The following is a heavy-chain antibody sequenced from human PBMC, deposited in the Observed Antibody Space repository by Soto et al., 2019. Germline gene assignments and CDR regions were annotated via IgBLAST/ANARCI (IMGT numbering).Heavy chain of an antibody. CDR3: ARSITMVRGVILGY. D-gene: IGHD3-10*01. CDR2: INADNGNT. J-gene: IGHJ4*02. V-gene: IGHV1-18*01. Sequence: ASVKVSCKASGYTFTSYGISWVRQAPGQGLEWMGWINADNGNTKYSQKFQGRVTITRDTSASTAYMELSSLRSEDTAEYYCARSITMVRGVILGYWGQGTLVTVSS. CDR1: GYTFTSYG.